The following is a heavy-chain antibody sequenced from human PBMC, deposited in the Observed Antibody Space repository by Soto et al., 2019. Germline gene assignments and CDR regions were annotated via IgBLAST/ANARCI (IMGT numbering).Heavy chain of an antibody. D-gene: IGHD3-10*01. J-gene: IGHJ4*02. Sequence: EVQLVESGGGLVQPGRSLRLSCAASGFTFSNYAIHWVRQAPGKGLEWVSLITWNSGSLSYADSVKGRFTLSRDNAKNSLYLDMDSLRPEDTALYYCANAFGSGSYPFDSWGQGTLVTVSS. V-gene: IGHV3-9*01. CDR2: ITWNSGSL. CDR3: ANAFGSGSYPFDS. CDR1: GFTFSNYA.